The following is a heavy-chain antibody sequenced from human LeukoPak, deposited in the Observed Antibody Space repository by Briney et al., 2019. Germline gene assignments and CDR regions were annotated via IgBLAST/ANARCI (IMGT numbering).Heavy chain of an antibody. D-gene: IGHD6-19*01. CDR1: GGSSSSHY. J-gene: IGHJ4*02. V-gene: IGHV4-59*11. CDR2: IYYSGST. Sequence: SETLSLTCTVSGGSSSSHYWSWIRQPPGKGLEWIGYIYYSGSTNYNPSLKSRVTISVDTSKNQFSLKLSSVTAADTAVYYCARGRISSGWFVHFDYWGQGTLVTVSS. CDR3: ARGRISSGWFVHFDY.